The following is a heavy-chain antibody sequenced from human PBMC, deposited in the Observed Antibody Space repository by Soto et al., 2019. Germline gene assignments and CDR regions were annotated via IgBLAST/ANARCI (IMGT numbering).Heavy chain of an antibody. J-gene: IGHJ6*03. CDR1: GFTFSSYS. CDR3: ARVWLGYCSSTSCYTYYYYYYMDV. D-gene: IGHD2-2*02. Sequence: GGSLRLSCVASGFTFSSYSMNWVRQAPGKGLEWVSSISSSSSYIYYADSVKGRFTISRDNAKNSLYLQMNSLRAEDTAVYYCARVWLGYCSSTSCYTYYYYYYMDVWGKGTTVTVSS. V-gene: IGHV3-21*01. CDR2: ISSSSSYI.